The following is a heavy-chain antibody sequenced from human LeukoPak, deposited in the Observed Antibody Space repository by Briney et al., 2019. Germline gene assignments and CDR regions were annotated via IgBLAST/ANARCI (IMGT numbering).Heavy chain of an antibody. V-gene: IGHV3-7*01. CDR1: GFTFSTYW. J-gene: IGHJ4*02. D-gene: IGHD3-10*01. CDR2: INQYGNEK. CDR3: ATGTEMDRGVIINGHLDY. Sequence: GGSLRLFCAAPGFTFSTYWMNWVRQAPGKGLEWVANINQYGNEKYYVDSVKGRFTISRDNGKNSLYLEMNSLRAEDTAVYYCATGTEMDRGVIINGHLDYWGQGTLVTASS.